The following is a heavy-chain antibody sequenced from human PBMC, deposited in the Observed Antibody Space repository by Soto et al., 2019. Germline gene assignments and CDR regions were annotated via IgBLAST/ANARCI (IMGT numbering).Heavy chain of an antibody. Sequence: GSLRLSCAASGFTFSSYSMNWVRQAPGKGLEWVSYIISSSSTIYYADSVKGRFTISRDNAKNSLYLQMNSLRAEDTAVYYCARAYYYDSSGYLNWFDPWGQGTLVTVSS. CDR1: GFTFSSYS. D-gene: IGHD3-22*01. J-gene: IGHJ5*02. V-gene: IGHV3-48*01. CDR3: ARAYYYDSSGYLNWFDP. CDR2: IISSSSTI.